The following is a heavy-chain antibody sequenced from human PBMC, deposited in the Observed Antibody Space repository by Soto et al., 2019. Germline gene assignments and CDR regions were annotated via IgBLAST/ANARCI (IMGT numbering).Heavy chain of an antibody. J-gene: IGHJ6*03. D-gene: IGHD6-6*01. CDR1: GYTFTNYG. CDR3: ARVRQLGGYFYYYSDV. CDR2: ISAYNGDT. V-gene: IGHV1-18*01. Sequence: QVQLLQSGAEVKKPGASVKVSCKASGYTFTNYGITWVRQAPGQGLEWMGWISAYNGDTHYTQRLQGRVTMTTDTSTRTAYMELRGLRSGNTAVYYCARVRQLGGYFYYYSDVWGKGTTVTASS.